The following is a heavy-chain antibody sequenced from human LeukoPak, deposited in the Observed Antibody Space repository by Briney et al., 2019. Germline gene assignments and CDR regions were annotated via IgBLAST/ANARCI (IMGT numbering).Heavy chain of an antibody. CDR3: TTTYGSGSHLALQRGGNNGLLYYFDY. CDR1: GFTFSNAW. D-gene: IGHD3-10*01. J-gene: IGHJ4*02. Sequence: GGSLRLSCAASGFTFSNAWMSWVRQAPGKGLEWVGRMKSKTDGGTTDYAAPVKGRFTISRDDSKNTLYLQMNSLKTEDTAVYYCTTTYGSGSHLALQRGGNNGLLYYFDYWGQGTLVTVSS. CDR2: MKSKTDGGTT. V-gene: IGHV3-15*01.